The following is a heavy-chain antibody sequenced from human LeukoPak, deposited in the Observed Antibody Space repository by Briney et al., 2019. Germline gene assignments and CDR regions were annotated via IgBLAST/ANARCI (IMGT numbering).Heavy chain of an antibody. V-gene: IGHV1-18*01. J-gene: IGHJ4*02. Sequence: ASVKVSCKASGYTCSSYGISWVRQAPGQGLEWMGWISAYNGNTNYRQKLQGRVTMTTDTSTSTAYMDLRSLRSDDTAIYYCARDSPDGSGTYYNDSPDYWGQGTLVTVSS. CDR2: ISAYNGNT. CDR3: ARDSPDGSGTYYNDSPDY. CDR1: GYTCSSYG. D-gene: IGHD3-10*01.